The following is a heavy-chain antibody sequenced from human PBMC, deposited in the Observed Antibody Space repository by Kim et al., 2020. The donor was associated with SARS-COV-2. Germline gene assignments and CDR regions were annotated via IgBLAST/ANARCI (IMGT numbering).Heavy chain of an antibody. CDR2: INHSGST. D-gene: IGHD6-13*01. CDR1: GGSFSGYY. Sequence: SETLSLTCAVYGGSFSGYYWSWIRQPPGKGLEWIGEINHSGSTNYNPSLKSRVTISVDTSKNQFSLKLSSVTAADTAVYYCAREAGNSSSWYLASYYYYGMDVWGQGTTVTVSS. J-gene: IGHJ6*02. V-gene: IGHV4-34*01. CDR3: AREAGNSSSWYLASYYYYGMDV.